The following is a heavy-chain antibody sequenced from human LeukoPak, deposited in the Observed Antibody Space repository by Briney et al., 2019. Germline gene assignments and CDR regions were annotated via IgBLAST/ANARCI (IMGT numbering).Heavy chain of an antibody. Sequence: PSETLSLTCTVSGGSISTYYWSWIRQPPRKGLEWIAYIHYSGSTHYNPSLKSRVTISVDTSKNQFSLKLSSVTAADTAVYYCARHGGWYFDYWGQGTLVTVSS. CDR2: IHYSGST. CDR1: GGSISTYY. J-gene: IGHJ4*02. D-gene: IGHD2-15*01. V-gene: IGHV4-59*01. CDR3: ARHGGWYFDY.